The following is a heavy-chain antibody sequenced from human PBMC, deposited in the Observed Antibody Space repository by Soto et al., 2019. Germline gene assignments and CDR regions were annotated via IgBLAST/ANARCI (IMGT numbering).Heavy chain of an antibody. CDR1: GFTFDDYA. CDR2: IFSNSASV. Sequence: VQLVESGGRLVQPGRSLRLSCAASGFTFDDYAMHWVRQAPGKGLEWVSGIFSNSASVGYADSLKGRFTISRDNAKNSLYLQMNSLRAEDTALYYYARDVGNQIQLEYWGQGSLVTVSS. CDR3: ARDVGNQIQLEY. D-gene: IGHD1-1*01. V-gene: IGHV3-9*01. J-gene: IGHJ4*02.